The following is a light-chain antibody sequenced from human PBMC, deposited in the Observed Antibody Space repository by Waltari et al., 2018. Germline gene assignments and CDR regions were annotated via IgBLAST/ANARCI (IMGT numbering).Light chain of an antibody. CDR2: RAT. J-gene: IGKJ1*01. CDR3: QQYDSFWS. CDR1: QTSISW. V-gene: IGKV1-5*03. Sequence: IQMTQSPSTLSASIGDRVTITFRASQTSISWLAWYQQKPGQAPRLLIYRATAVETGVPSRFSGTGSGTEVTLTINGLQPDDSATYFCQQYDSFWSFGQGTKVEVK.